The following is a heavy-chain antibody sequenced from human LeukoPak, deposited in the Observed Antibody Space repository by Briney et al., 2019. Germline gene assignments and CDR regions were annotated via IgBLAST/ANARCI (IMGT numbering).Heavy chain of an antibody. D-gene: IGHD3-3*01. Sequence: GGSLRPSCVASGFTFSTYWMHWFRQVPGKGLVSVSRIKGDGSSTHYADSVKGRFTISRDNAKNTLYLQMNSLRAEDTAVYYCARDCHTSGYYFGWFDPWGQGTLVTVSS. CDR1: GFTFSTYW. CDR2: IKGDGSST. V-gene: IGHV3-74*01. CDR3: ARDCHTSGYYFGWFDP. J-gene: IGHJ5*02.